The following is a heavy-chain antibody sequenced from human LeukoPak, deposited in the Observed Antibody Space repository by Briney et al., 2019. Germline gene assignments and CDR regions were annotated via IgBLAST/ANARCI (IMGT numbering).Heavy chain of an antibody. CDR3: AAGVLRLLWFGEYNGAFDI. CDR1: GGSISSYY. D-gene: IGHD3-10*01. V-gene: IGHV4-4*09. J-gene: IGHJ3*02. Sequence: SETLSLTCTVSGGSISSYYWSWIRQPPGKGLEWIGYIYTSGSTNYNPSLKSRVTISVDTSKNQFSLKLSSVTAADTAVYYCAAGVLRLLWFGEYNGAFDIWGQGTMVTVSS. CDR2: IYTSGST.